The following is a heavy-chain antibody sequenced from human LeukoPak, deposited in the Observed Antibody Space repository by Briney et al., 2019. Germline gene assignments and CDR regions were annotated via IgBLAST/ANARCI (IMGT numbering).Heavy chain of an antibody. J-gene: IGHJ4*02. CDR1: GGSITGGNYD. CDR2: IYTSGST. Sequence: SETLSLTCTVSGGSITGGNYDWSWVRQPAGKGLEWIGRIYTSGSTYYNPSLKSRVTISVDTSKNQFSLKLSSVTAADTAVYYCARSNYDILTGYYGANDYWGQGTLVTVSS. D-gene: IGHD3-9*01. CDR3: ARSNYDILTGYYGANDY. V-gene: IGHV4-61*02.